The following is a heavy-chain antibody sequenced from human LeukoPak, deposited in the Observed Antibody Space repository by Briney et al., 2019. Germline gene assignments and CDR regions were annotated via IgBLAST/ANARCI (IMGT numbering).Heavy chain of an antibody. CDR1: GGSISSYY. CDR3: AVRILGYCSGGNCYPDYYFDY. J-gene: IGHJ4*02. Sequence: SETLSLTCTVSGGSISSYYWSWIRQPPGKGLEWIGYIYYSGSTNYNPSLKSRVTISVDTSKNQFSLKLSSVTAADTAVYYCAVRILGYCSGGNCYPDYYFDYWGQGTLVTVSS. CDR2: IYYSGST. D-gene: IGHD2-15*01. V-gene: IGHV4-59*12.